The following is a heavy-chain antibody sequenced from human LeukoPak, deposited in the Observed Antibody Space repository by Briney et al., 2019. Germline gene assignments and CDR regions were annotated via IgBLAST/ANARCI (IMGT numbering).Heavy chain of an antibody. CDR1: GFTFSSYA. Sequence: EAGGSLRLSCAASGFTFSSYAMSWVRQAPGKGLEWVSAISGSGGSTYYADSVKGRFTISRDNSKNTLYLQMNSLRAEDTAVYYCARVFLISDYGDRNDYWGQGTLVTVSS. CDR2: ISGSGGST. CDR3: ARVFLISDYGDRNDY. V-gene: IGHV3-23*01. J-gene: IGHJ4*02. D-gene: IGHD4-17*01.